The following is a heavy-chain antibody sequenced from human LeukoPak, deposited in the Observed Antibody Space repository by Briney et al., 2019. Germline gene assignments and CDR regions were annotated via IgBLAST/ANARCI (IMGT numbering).Heavy chain of an antibody. D-gene: IGHD3-22*01. Sequence: GGSLRLSCAASGFTVSSNYMSWVRQAPGKGLEWVSVISGGGSTYYADSVKGRFTISRDNSKNTLYLQMNSLRFEDTAVYYCAREEGSGYYFGYWGQGTLVTVSS. CDR3: AREEGSGYYFGY. CDR1: GFTVSSNY. CDR2: ISGGGST. V-gene: IGHV3-66*01. J-gene: IGHJ4*02.